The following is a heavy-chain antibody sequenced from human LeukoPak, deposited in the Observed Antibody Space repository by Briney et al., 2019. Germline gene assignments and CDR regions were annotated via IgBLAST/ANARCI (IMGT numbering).Heavy chain of an antibody. CDR1: GFTFSSYW. CDR3: ARVARGDYYYYYVDV. D-gene: IGHD3-10*01. V-gene: IGHV3-7*01. J-gene: IGHJ6*03. CDR2: IKQDGSEK. Sequence: PGGSLRLSCAASGFTFSSYWMSWVRQAPGKGLEWVANIKQDGSEKYYVDSVKGRFTISRDNAKNTLYLQMNSLRAEDTALYYCARVARGDYYYYYVDVWGKGTTVTVSS.